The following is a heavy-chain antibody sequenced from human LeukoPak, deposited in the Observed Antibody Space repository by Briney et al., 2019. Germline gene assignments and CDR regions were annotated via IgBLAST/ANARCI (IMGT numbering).Heavy chain of an antibody. Sequence: GASVKVSCKASGYTFTSYDINWVRQATGQGLEWMGWMNPNSGNTGYAQKFQGRVTMTRNTSISTVYMELSSLRSEDTAVYYCARDGNIVGAMDYWGQGTLVTVSS. CDR1: GYTFTSYD. CDR3: ARDGNIVGAMDY. D-gene: IGHD1-26*01. J-gene: IGHJ4*02. CDR2: MNPNSGNT. V-gene: IGHV1-8*01.